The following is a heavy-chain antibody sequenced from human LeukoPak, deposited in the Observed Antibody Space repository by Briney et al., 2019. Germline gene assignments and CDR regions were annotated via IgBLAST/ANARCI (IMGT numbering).Heavy chain of an antibody. Sequence: SVKVSCKASGGTFSSYAISWVRQAPGQGLEWMGGIIPIFGTANYAQKFQGRVTITTDESTSTAYMELSSLRSEDTAVYYCARSAAVAGTLGYWGQGTLVTVSS. J-gene: IGHJ4*02. CDR3: ARSAAVAGTLGY. V-gene: IGHV1-69*05. CDR2: IIPIFGTA. CDR1: GGTFSSYA. D-gene: IGHD6-19*01.